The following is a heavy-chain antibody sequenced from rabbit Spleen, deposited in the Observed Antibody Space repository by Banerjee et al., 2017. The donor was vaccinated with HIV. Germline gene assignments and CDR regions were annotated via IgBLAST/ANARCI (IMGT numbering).Heavy chain of an antibody. CDR3: ASAYSDVYFNL. CDR2: VDVGSSGFT. V-gene: IGHV1S45*01. Sequence: QEQLVESGGGLVQPEGSLTLTCTASGFSCYYKCVMCWVRQAPGKGLEWIGCVDVGSSGFTYFANWAKGRFTISKTSSTTVTLQMTSLTAADTATYFCASAYSDVYFNLWGQGTLVTVS. J-gene: IGHJ4*01. CDR1: GFSCYYKCV. D-gene: IGHD6-1*01.